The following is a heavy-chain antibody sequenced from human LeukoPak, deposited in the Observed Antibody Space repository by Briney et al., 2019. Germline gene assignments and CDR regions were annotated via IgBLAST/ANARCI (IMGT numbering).Heavy chain of an antibody. CDR1: GFTFSSYS. D-gene: IGHD1-20*01. J-gene: IGHJ4*02. Sequence: PGGSLRLSCAASGFTFSSYSMNWVRQAPGKGLEWVSSISSSSSYIYYADSVKGRFTTSRDNAKNSLYLQMNSLRAEDTAVYYCARTYNWNVMYYFDYWGQGTLVTVSS. V-gene: IGHV3-21*01. CDR2: ISSSSSYI. CDR3: ARTYNWNVMYYFDY.